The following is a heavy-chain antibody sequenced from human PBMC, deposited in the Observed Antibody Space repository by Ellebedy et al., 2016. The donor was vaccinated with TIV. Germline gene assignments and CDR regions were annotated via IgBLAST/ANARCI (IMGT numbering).Heavy chain of an antibody. CDR3: ARLPGRSSDAYYFDS. D-gene: IGHD3-16*01. CDR1: GGSITIYY. V-gene: IGHV4-59*08. J-gene: IGHJ4*02. Sequence: MPSETLSLTCTVSGGSITIYYYNWIRQPPGKGLEWVGFLSYNRRTNCNPSLKSRVPMSIDPSKNQFSLSLNSVTAADTAVYYCARLPGRSSDAYYFDSWGQGTLVTVSS. CDR2: LSYNRRT.